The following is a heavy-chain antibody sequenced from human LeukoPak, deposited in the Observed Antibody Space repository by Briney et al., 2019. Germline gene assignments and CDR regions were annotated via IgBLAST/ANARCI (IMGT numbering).Heavy chain of an antibody. V-gene: IGHV4-4*07. D-gene: IGHD1-7*01. CDR1: GGSISSYY. Sequence: SETLSLTCTVSGGSISSYYWSLIRQPAGKGLEWIGRIYTSGSTNYNPSLKSRVTISVDTSKNQFSLKLSSVTAADTAVYYCARLGSSKLELRFFDYWGQGTLVTVSS. CDR3: ARLGSSKLELRFFDY. J-gene: IGHJ4*02. CDR2: IYTSGST.